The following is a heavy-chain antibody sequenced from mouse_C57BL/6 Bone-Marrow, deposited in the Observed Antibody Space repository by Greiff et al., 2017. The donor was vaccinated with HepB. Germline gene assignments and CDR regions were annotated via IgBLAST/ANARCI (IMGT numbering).Heavy chain of an antibody. D-gene: IGHD1-1*01. Sequence: VQLQQSGPELVKPGASVKISCKASGYTFTDYYMNWVKQSHGKSLEWIGDINPNNGGTSYNQKFKGKATLTVDKSSSTAYMELRSLTSEDSAVYYCALRDYYGSSYTFPYFDYWGQGTTLTVSS. J-gene: IGHJ2*01. CDR3: ALRDYYGSSYTFPYFDY. CDR1: GYTFTDYY. V-gene: IGHV1-26*01. CDR2: INPNNGGT.